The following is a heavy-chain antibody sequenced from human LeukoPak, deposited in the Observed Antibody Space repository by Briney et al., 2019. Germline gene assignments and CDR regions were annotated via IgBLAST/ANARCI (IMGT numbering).Heavy chain of an antibody. Sequence: GASVKVSCKASGYTFTGYYMHWVRQAPGQGLEWMGWINPNSGGTNYAQKFQGRVTMTRDTSISTAYMELSRLRSDDTAVYYCARGEIAARPAIAARWGQGTMVTVSS. J-gene: IGHJ3*01. CDR3: ARGEIAARPAIAAR. CDR2: INPNSGGT. D-gene: IGHD6-6*01. V-gene: IGHV1-2*02. CDR1: GYTFTGYY.